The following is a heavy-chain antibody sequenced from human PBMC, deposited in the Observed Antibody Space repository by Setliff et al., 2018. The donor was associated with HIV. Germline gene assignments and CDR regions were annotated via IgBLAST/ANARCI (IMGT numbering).Heavy chain of an antibody. D-gene: IGHD3-3*01. J-gene: IGHJ6*02. CDR1: GFTFSSYH. CDR2: ASSDGVNN. CDR3: AKDLVEGVDSTSYYYVMDV. Sequence: PGGSLRLSCAASGFTFSSYHMHWVRQAPGKGLAWVAVASSDGVNNLYADSVKGRFIISRDNSKNTLSLQMTSLTTEDTAVYYCAKDLVEGVDSTSYYYVMDVWGQGTTVTVSS. V-gene: IGHV3-30-3*01.